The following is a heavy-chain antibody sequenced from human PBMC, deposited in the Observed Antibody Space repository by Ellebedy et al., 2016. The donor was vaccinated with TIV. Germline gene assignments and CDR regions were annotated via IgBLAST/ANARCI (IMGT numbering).Heavy chain of an antibody. D-gene: IGHD2-15*01. V-gene: IGHV1-18*04. Sequence: AASVKVSCMASVYSFTNTGFNWVRQAPGQGLEWMGWIIPDKGDTKYARKFHGRVTFTTDTFTRTAQMELKSLKYDDTAVYYYARWWDLLSFGLSDYWGQGTLVTVSS. CDR2: IIPDKGDT. CDR3: ARWWDLLSFGLSDY. CDR1: VYSFTNTG. J-gene: IGHJ4*02.